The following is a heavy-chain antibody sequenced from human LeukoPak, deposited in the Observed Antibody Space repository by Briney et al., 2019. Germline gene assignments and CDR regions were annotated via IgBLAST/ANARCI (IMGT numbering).Heavy chain of an antibody. Sequence: ASVKVSCKASGYTFTSHYMHWVRQAPGQGLEWMGIINPSGGSTSYAQKFQGRVTMTRDTSTSTVYMELSSLRSEDTAVYYCARDISGRIAVGAPGTFDHWGQGTLVTVSS. D-gene: IGHD1-26*01. CDR2: INPSGGST. J-gene: IGHJ4*02. V-gene: IGHV1-46*01. CDR1: GYTFTSHY. CDR3: ARDISGRIAVGAPGTFDH.